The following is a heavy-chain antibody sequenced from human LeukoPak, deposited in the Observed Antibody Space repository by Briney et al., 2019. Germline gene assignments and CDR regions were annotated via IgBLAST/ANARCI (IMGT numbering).Heavy chain of an antibody. D-gene: IGHD5-24*01. CDR1: GFTFSSYG. CDR2: ISGSGGNK. V-gene: IGHV3-23*01. CDR3: AKDPEKWLQLRLGFSD. J-gene: IGHJ4*02. Sequence: GGTLRLSCAASGFTFSSYGMSWVRQAPGKGLEWVSGISGSGGNKFYADSVKGRFTISRDNSKNTLSLQMNSLRAEDTAVYYCAKDPEKWLQLRLGFSDWGQGTLVTVSS.